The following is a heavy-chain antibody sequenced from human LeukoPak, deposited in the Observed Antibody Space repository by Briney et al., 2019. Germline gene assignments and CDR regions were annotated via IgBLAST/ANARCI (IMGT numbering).Heavy chain of an antibody. CDR3: AGDGGYAPGWFQH. V-gene: IGHV4-59*01. Sequence: SETLSLTCSVSGGSISSYHWNWIRQPPGKPLEWIGYVYYSGSTNYNPSLKSRVTISIDTSKNQFSLELRSVTAADTAVYYCAGDGGYAPGWFQHWGRGTLVTVSS. CDR1: GGSISSYH. CDR2: VYYSGST. J-gene: IGHJ1*01. D-gene: IGHD2-15*01.